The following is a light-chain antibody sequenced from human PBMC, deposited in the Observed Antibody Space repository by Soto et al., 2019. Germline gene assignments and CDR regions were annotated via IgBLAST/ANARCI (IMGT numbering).Light chain of an antibody. CDR2: DAY. CDR1: QSCRGL. V-gene: IGKV3-11*01. J-gene: IGKJ5*01. Sequence: VLLTQSRVTLSLSPGESSPLSCRASQSCRGLLAWYQQTRGQAPRLLIDDAYNRAAGIPRRCSGGGSGTEFTLTISRLEAEDSAVYYYQQRHLWPITFGQGTRLEIK. CDR3: QQRHLWPIT.